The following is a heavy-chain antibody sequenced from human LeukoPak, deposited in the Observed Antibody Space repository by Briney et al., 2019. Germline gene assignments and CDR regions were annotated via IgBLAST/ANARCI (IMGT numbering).Heavy chain of an antibody. CDR1: GGSFSGYY. J-gene: IGHJ3*02. Sequence: SETLSLTCAVYGGSFSGYYWSWIRQPPGKGLEWIGEINHSGSTNYNPSLKSRVTISVDTSKNQFSLKLSSVTAADTAVYYCARGTNDAFDIWGQGTMVTVSS. D-gene: IGHD2-2*01. CDR3: ARGTNDAFDI. V-gene: IGHV4-34*01. CDR2: INHSGST.